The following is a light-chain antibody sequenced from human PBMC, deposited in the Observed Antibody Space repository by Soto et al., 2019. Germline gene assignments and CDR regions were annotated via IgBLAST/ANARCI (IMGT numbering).Light chain of an antibody. CDR3: QQYGSSPPYT. Sequence: EIVLTQSPATLSLSPGERATLSCRASQSVSSFLAWYQQKPGQAPRLLIYDASNKATGIPARFSGSGSGTDFTLTINSLEPEDFAVYYCQQYGSSPPYTFGQGTKLEIK. V-gene: IGKV3-11*01. J-gene: IGKJ2*01. CDR2: DAS. CDR1: QSVSSF.